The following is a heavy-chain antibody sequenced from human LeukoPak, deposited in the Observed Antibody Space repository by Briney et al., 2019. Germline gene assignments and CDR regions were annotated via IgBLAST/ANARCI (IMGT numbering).Heavy chain of an antibody. Sequence: PGGSLRLSCAASGFTFSSYNMNWVRQAPEKGLEWVSSISSRSRYIYYADSVKGRFTISRDNAKNSLSLQMNSLRAEDMAVYYCAIFPPLTGYYGDDAFDIWGQGTMVTVSS. CDR1: GFTFSSYN. D-gene: IGHD3-9*01. CDR3: AIFPPLTGYYGDDAFDI. V-gene: IGHV3-21*01. CDR2: ISSRSRYI. J-gene: IGHJ3*02.